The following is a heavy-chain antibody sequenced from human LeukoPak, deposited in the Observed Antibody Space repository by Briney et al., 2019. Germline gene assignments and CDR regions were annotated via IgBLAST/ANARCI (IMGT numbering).Heavy chain of an antibody. J-gene: IGHJ6*03. V-gene: IGHV4-30-4*02. Sequence: SETLSPTCTVSGGSISSGNYYWTWIRQPPGKGLEWIGYIYYSGSTYYNPSLKSRVTISVDTSKNQFSLKLSSVTAADTAVYYCARNRQLLAENYMDVWGKGTTVTVSS. CDR3: ARNRQLLAENYMDV. CDR1: GGSISSGNYY. D-gene: IGHD2-2*01. CDR2: IYYSGST.